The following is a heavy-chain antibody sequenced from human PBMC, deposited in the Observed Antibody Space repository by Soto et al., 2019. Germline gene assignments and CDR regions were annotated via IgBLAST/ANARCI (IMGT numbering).Heavy chain of an antibody. Sequence: QLQLQESGPGLVKPSETLSLTCTVSGGSISSSSYYWGWIRQPPGKGLEWIGSIYYSGSTYYNPSLKSRVTISVDTSKNQFSLKLSSVTAADTAVYYCAIHSRWGWNSTPILYWGQGTLVTVSS. V-gene: IGHV4-39*01. CDR3: AIHSRWGWNSTPILY. CDR1: GGSISSSSYY. D-gene: IGHD1-7*01. CDR2: IYYSGST. J-gene: IGHJ4*02.